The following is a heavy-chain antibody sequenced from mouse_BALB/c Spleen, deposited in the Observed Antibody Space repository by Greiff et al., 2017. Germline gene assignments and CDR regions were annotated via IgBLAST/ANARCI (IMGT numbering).Heavy chain of an antibody. J-gene: IGHJ3*01. CDR2: ISSGGSYT. CDR1: GFTFSSYG. Sequence: EVKLMESGGDLVKPGGSLKLSCAASGFTFSSYGMSWVRQTPDKRLEWVATISSGGSYTYYPDSVKGRFTISRDNAKNTLYLQMSSLKSEDTAMYYCARHDDYDEAFAYWGQGTLVTVSA. V-gene: IGHV5-6*01. CDR3: ARHDDYDEAFAY. D-gene: IGHD2-4*01.